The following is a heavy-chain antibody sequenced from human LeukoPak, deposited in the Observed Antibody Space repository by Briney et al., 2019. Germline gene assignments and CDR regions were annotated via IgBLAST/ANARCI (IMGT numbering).Heavy chain of an antibody. Sequence: SETLSLTCTVSGGSISSGDYYWSWIRQPPGKGLEWTGYIYYSGSTYYNPSLKSRVTISVGTSKNQFSLKLSSVTAADTAVYYCAREGLVRGATDYWGQGTLVTVSS. CDR3: AREGLVRGATDY. J-gene: IGHJ4*02. CDR2: IYYSGST. V-gene: IGHV4-30-4*08. CDR1: GGSISSGDYY. D-gene: IGHD2-2*01.